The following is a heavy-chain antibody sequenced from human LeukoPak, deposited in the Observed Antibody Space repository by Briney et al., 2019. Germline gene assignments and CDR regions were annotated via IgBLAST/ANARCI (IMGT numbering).Heavy chain of an antibody. Sequence: PSETLSLTCTVSGGSISSSSYYWGWIRQPPGKGLEWIGSIYYSGSTYYNPSLKSRVTISVDTSKNQFSLKLSSVTAADTAVYYCARPAFGRNPYYMDVWGKGTTVTVSS. CDR3: ARPAFGRNPYYMDV. CDR1: GGSISSSSYY. V-gene: IGHV4-39*07. D-gene: IGHD3-10*01. CDR2: IYYSGST. J-gene: IGHJ6*03.